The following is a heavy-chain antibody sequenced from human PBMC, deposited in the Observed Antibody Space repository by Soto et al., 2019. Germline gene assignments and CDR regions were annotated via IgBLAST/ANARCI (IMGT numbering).Heavy chain of an antibody. J-gene: IGHJ6*04. D-gene: IGHD6-6*01. CDR3: ARESSSANYYYYGMDV. CDR1: GGTFSSYA. CDR2: IIPLLNTP. V-gene: IGHV1-69*01. Sequence: QVQLVQSGAEVKKPGSSVKVSCRASGGTFSSYAVSWVRQAPGQGLEWMGVIIPLLNTPKYVQKFQGRVTITADASATTAYMELSSLSSEDTAVYYCARESSSANYYYYGMDVWGEGATFTVSS.